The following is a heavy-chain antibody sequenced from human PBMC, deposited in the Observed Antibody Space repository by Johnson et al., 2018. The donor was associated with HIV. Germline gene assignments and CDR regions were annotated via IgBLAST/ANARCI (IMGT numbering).Heavy chain of an antibody. CDR2: VSYDGSER. CDR3: ARGPLFYYSSGSAFDI. Sequence: VQLVESGGGVVQPGRSLRLSCAASGFSFSSYAMHWVRQAPGKGLEWVAVVSYDGSERYYGDSVKGRFTISRDNSKNTLYLQMSGLSAEDTALYYCARGPLFYYSSGSAFDIWGQGTMVTVSS. D-gene: IGHD3-10*01. CDR1: GFSFSSYA. J-gene: IGHJ3*02. V-gene: IGHV3-30*14.